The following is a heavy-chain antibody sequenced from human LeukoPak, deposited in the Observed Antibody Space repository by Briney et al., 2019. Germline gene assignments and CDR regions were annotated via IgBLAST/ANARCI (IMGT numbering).Heavy chain of an antibody. Sequence: SETLSLTCTVSGGSTSSGDYYWSWIRQPPGKGLEWIGYIYYSGSTYYNPSLKSRVTISVDTSKNQFSLKLSSVTAADTAVYYCARDRPDLSSWYAYDAFDIWGQGTMVTVSS. CDR2: IYYSGST. J-gene: IGHJ3*02. D-gene: IGHD6-13*01. V-gene: IGHV4-30-4*01. CDR3: ARDRPDLSSWYAYDAFDI. CDR1: GGSTSSGDYY.